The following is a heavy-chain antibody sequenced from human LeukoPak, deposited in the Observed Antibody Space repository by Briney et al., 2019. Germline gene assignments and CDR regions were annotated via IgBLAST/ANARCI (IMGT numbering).Heavy chain of an antibody. V-gene: IGHV5-10-1*01. Sequence: GESLKISCKVSGYSFTTYWITWVRQMPGKGREWMGNIDPSDSNTNYSPSFQGHVTISSDKSISTAYLQWSSLKASDTAMYYCARELRGNGGFDPWGQGTLVTVSS. CDR2: IDPSDSNT. D-gene: IGHD3-10*01. CDR3: ARELRGNGGFDP. J-gene: IGHJ5*02. CDR1: GYSFTTYW.